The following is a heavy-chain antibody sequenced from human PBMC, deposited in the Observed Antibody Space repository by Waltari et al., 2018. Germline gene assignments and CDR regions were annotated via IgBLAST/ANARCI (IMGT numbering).Heavy chain of an antibody. V-gene: IGHV1-8*01. Sequence: VQLVQSGAEVKKPGASVKVSCKASGYTFTSYDSNWVGKATGKGLEWMGWMNPNSGNTGYAQKFQGRVTMTRNTSISTAYMELSSLRSEDTAVYYCARSKRYCSGGSCYSRPFDYWGQGTLVTVSS. CDR2: MNPNSGNT. D-gene: IGHD2-15*01. CDR3: ARSKRYCSGGSCYSRPFDY. CDR1: GYTFTSYD. J-gene: IGHJ4*02.